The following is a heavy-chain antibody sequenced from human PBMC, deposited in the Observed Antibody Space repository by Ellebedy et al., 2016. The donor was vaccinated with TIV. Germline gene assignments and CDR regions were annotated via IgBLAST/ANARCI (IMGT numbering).Heavy chain of an antibody. CDR1: GFTVSANY. Sequence: GESLKISCAVSGFTVSANYMSWVRQAPGKGLEWVSAISGSGGSTYYADSVKGRFTISRDNSKNTLYLQMNSLRAEDTAVYYCANLPALMSSSYYYYGMDVWGQGTTVSVSS. CDR3: ANLPALMSSSYYYYGMDV. V-gene: IGHV3-23*01. D-gene: IGHD3-10*01. J-gene: IGHJ6*02. CDR2: ISGSGGST.